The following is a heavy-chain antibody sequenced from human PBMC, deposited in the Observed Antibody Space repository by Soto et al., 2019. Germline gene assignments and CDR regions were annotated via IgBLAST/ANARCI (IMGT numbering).Heavy chain of an antibody. J-gene: IGHJ2*01. CDR1: GGTFSSYA. V-gene: IGHV1-69*06. CDR2: IIPIFGTA. D-gene: IGHD3-22*01. CDR3: ARNYDSSGYYSSHWYFDL. Sequence: GASVKVSCKASGGTFSSYAISWVRQAPGQGLEWMGGIIPIFGTANYAQKFQGRVTITADKSTSTAYMELSSLRSEDTAVYYCARNYDSSGYYSSHWYFDLWGRGTLVTVSS.